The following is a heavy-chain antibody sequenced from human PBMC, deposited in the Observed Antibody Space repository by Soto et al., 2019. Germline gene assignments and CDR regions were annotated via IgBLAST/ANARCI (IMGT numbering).Heavy chain of an antibody. V-gene: IGHV4-59*01. J-gene: IGHJ4*02. D-gene: IGHD6-19*01. CDR3: TIGAGWTTDY. CDR2: IHYSGNT. Sequence: QVQLQESGPGLVRPSETLSLTCTVSVGSIRSNYLNWMRQAPGKGLEWLGLIHYSGNTNYNPSLKSRGTLSLDTSKNQFSLNLSSVTAADTAVYYCTIGAGWTTDYWGQGTLVTVSS. CDR1: VGSIRSNY.